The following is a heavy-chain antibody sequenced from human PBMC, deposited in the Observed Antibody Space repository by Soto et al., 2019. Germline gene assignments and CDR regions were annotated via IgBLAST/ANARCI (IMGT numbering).Heavy chain of an antibody. CDR1: GGSITSDGSY. V-gene: IGHV4-39*01. J-gene: IGHJ3*01. Sequence: SETLSLTCTVSGGSITSDGSYWRWIRQPPGEGLEWIGTIYHSGSTFYNPSLNSRVTISVDTSKNQFSLRLRSVTAADTSLYYCARHLYAENDAFGVWGQGTTVTVSS. CDR3: ARHLYAENDAFGV. D-gene: IGHD2-2*01. CDR2: IYHSGST.